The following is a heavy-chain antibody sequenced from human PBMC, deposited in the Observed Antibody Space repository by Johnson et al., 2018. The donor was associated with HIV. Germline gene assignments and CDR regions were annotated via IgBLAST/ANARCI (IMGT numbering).Heavy chain of an antibody. CDR1: GFTFSSYA. Sequence: QVQLVESGGGVVQPGRSLRLSCAASGFTFSSYAMHWVRQAPGKGLEWVAVISYGGSNKYYADSVKGRFTISRDNSKNTLYLQMNSLRAEDTAVYYCARDRRGGYYNFWSGYNPEDGAFDIWGQGTMVTVSS. CDR2: ISYGGSNK. CDR3: ARDRRGGYYNFWSGYNPEDGAFDI. D-gene: IGHD3-3*01. V-gene: IGHV3-30-3*01. J-gene: IGHJ3*02.